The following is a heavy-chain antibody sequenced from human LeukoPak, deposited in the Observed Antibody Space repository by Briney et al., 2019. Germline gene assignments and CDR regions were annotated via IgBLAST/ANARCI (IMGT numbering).Heavy chain of an antibody. CDR2: INHSGST. CDR3: ARAPGAALD. V-gene: IGHV4-34*01. CDR1: GGSFSGYY. J-gene: IGHJ4*02. Sequence: SETLPLTCAVYGGSFSGYYSSWIRQPPGKGLEWIGEINHSGSTNYNPSLKSRVTISVDTSKNQFSLKLSSVTAADTAVYYCARAPGAALDWGQGTLVSVSS. D-gene: IGHD2-15*01.